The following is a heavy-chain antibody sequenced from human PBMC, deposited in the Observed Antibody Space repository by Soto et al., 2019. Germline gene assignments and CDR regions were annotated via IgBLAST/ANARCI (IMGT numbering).Heavy chain of an antibody. CDR2: MNPNSGNT. V-gene: IGHV1-8*01. D-gene: IGHD3-3*01. CDR3: ARGYDFWSGYHNWFDP. J-gene: IGHJ5*02. CDR1: GYTFTSYD. Sequence: GASVKVSCKASGYTFTSYDINWVRQATGQGLEWMGWMNPNSGNTGYAQKFQGRVTMTRNTSISTAYMELSSLRSEDTAVYYWARGYDFWSGYHNWFDPWGQGTLVTVSS.